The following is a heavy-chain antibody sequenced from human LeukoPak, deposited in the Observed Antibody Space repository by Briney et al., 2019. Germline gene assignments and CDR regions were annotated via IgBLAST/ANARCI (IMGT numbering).Heavy chain of an antibody. D-gene: IGHD3-10*01. CDR3: ARESPGGY. CDR2: ISASGNTI. J-gene: IGHJ4*02. Sequence: PGGSLRLSGATSGFTFNSYVMNWFRQAPGKGLEWVSYISASGNTIYYADSVKGRFTISRDNAKDSLYLQMNSVRVEDTAVYYCARESPGGYWGQGTLVTVSS. V-gene: IGHV3-48*03. CDR1: GFTFNSYV.